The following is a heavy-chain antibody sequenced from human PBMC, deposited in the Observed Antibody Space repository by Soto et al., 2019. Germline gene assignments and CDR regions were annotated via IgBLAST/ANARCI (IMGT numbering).Heavy chain of an antibody. V-gene: IGHV1-18*01. D-gene: IGHD2-21*02. Sequence: QVQLVQSGAEVKKPGASVKFSCKASGYTFTSYGISWVRQAPGQGLEWMGWIGAYNGNTNYAQKLQGSANMTTDTTSSTAYMDLRSLRSADTAVDYCARVTGQIVVGAAQDTPDYWGQGTLVTVST. CDR3: ARVTGQIVVGAAQDTPDY. CDR2: IGAYNGNT. J-gene: IGHJ4*02. CDR1: GYTFTSYG.